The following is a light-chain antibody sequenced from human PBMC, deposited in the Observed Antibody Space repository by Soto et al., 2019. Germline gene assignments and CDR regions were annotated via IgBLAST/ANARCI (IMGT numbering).Light chain of an antibody. Sequence: QSALAQPASVSGSPGQSITISCTGTSSDIDAYNYVSWYQQHPGKAPKLMIYDVSNRPSGISNRFSGSKSGNTASLTISGLQAEDEADYYCGSYTTSSNYVFGAGTKVTVL. J-gene: IGLJ1*01. V-gene: IGLV2-14*01. CDR1: SSDIDAYNY. CDR3: GSYTTSSNYV. CDR2: DVS.